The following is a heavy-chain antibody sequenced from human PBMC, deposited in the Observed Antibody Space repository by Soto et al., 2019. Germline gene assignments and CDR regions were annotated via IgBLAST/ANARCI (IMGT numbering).Heavy chain of an antibody. V-gene: IGHV3-53*01. D-gene: IGHD3-10*01. CDR1: GFIVTSNY. J-gene: IGHJ4*02. CDR2: IYSDGTT. CDR3: AKGGPGASSGLFEY. Sequence: ESGGGLIQPGGSLRLSCAASGFIVTSNYMSWVRQAPGKGLEWVSVIYSDGTTNYAESVKGRFTISRDNSKNTVYLQMNSLRAEDTAVYYCAKGGPGASSGLFEYWGQGTLVTVSS.